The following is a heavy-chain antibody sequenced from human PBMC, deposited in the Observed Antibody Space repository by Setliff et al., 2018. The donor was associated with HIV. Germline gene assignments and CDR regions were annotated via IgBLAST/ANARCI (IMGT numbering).Heavy chain of an antibody. CDR3: AKRTFGSGRLDP. Sequence: SETLSLTCSVSGDSISSGSYYWSWIRLPAGKGLEWIGQIHTTGSTNYNPSLKSRVTIPMDTSKNQFSLNLNSVTATDTAVYYCAKRTFGSGRLDPWGQGTLVTVSS. J-gene: IGHJ5*02. V-gene: IGHV4-61*09. CDR2: IHTTGST. CDR1: GDSISSGSYY. D-gene: IGHD3-16*01.